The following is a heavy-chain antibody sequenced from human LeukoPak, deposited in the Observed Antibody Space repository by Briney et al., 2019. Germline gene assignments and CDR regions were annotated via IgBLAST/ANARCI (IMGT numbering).Heavy chain of an antibody. CDR3: AKDSPLTNYYNDLDY. CDR2: IKQDGSEE. J-gene: IGHJ4*02. V-gene: IGHV3-7*03. D-gene: IGHD3-9*01. Sequence: PGGSLRLSCAASGFTFSDYWMSWVRQAPGKGLEWVANIKQDGSEEYYVDSVKGRLTISRDNSKNTLYLQMNSLRAEDTAVYYCAKDSPLTNYYNDLDYWGQGTLVTVSS. CDR1: GFTFSDYW.